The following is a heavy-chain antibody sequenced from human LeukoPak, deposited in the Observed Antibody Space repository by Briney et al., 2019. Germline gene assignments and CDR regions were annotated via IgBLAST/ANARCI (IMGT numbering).Heavy chain of an antibody. J-gene: IGHJ3*02. CDR3: ARYGYIPRGAFDI. Sequence: GGSLRLSCSASTFTFSGYYMSWIRQAPGKGLDWVSYISSSGRSIYYTDSVKGRFTISRDNAKNSVYLQMNSLRAEDTAVYYCARYGYIPRGAFDIWGQGTMVTVSS. CDR2: ISSSGRSI. CDR1: TFTFSGYY. D-gene: IGHD5-24*01. V-gene: IGHV3-11*01.